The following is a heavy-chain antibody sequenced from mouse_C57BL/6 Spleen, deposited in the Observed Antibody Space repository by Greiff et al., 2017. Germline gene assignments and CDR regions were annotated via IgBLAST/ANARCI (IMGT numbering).Heavy chain of an antibody. CDR3: ARRGLYDGYFDY. Sequence: QVQLQQPGAELVKPGASVKMSCKASGYTFTSYWITWVKQRPGQGLEWIGDIYPGSGSTNYNEKFKSKATLTVDTSSSTAYMQLSSLTSEDSAVYYCARRGLYDGYFDYWGQGTTLTVSS. J-gene: IGHJ2*01. V-gene: IGHV1-55*01. CDR1: GYTFTSYW. D-gene: IGHD2-3*01. CDR2: IYPGSGST.